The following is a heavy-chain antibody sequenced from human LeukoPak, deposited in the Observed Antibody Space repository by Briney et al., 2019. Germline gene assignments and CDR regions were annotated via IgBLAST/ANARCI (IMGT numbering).Heavy chain of an antibody. D-gene: IGHD3-9*01. J-gene: IGHJ5*02. CDR1: GGSFSGYY. Sequence: PSETLSLTCAVYGGSFSGYYWSWIRQPPGKGVEWIGEINHSGSTNYNPSLKSRVTISVDTSKNQFSLKLSSVTAADTAVYYCARGSRKTNWYYDLLTGLDPWGQGTLVTVSS. V-gene: IGHV4-34*01. CDR3: ARGSRKTNWYYDLLTGLDP. CDR2: INHSGST.